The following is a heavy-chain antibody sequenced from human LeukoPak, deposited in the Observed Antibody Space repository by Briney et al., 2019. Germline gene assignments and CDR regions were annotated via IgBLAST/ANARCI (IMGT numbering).Heavy chain of an antibody. CDR3: ARTLVIAGTPDAFDL. J-gene: IGHJ3*01. CDR1: EGTSSSYV. V-gene: IGHV1-69*13. CDR2: IIPMFGTT. D-gene: IGHD2-15*01. Sequence: SVKVSCKASEGTSSSYVISWVRQAPGQGLEWMGGIIPMFGTTNYAQKLQGRVTITADESTSTAYMDLSSLRPEDTAVYYCARTLVIAGTPDAFDLWGQGTMVTVSS.